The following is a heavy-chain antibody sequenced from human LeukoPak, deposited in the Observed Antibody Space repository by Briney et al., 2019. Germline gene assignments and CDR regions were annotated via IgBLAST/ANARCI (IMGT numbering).Heavy chain of an antibody. CDR1: GSTFANYW. CDR3: ARRSVAAAGGGYFQH. J-gene: IGHJ1*01. V-gene: IGHV5-51*01. Sequence: GESLKISCKGSGSTFANYWIGWVRQLPGKGLEWMGIIYPGDSDTKYSPSFQGQVTISADKSISTAYLQWSSLKASDTAMYYCARRSVAAAGGGYFQHWGQGTLVTVSS. D-gene: IGHD6-13*01. CDR2: IYPGDSDT.